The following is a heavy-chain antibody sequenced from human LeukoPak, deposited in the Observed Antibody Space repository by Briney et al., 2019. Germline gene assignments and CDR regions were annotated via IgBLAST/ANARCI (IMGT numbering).Heavy chain of an antibody. CDR2: IGYDGSIK. J-gene: IGHJ4*02. D-gene: IGHD5-12*01. CDR1: GFTFSAYG. Sequence: QPGGSLRLSCAASGFTFSAYGMHWVRQAPGKGLEWVAVIGYDGSIKYYADSVKGRFTISRDNSKNTLFLQLNSLRGEDTAVYYCAREDIGYDFEYWGQETLGTVSS. V-gene: IGHV3-30*03. CDR3: AREDIGYDFEY.